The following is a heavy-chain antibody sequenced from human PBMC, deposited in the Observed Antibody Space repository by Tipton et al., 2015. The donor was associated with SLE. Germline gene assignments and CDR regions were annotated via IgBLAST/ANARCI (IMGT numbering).Heavy chain of an antibody. CDR1: RGSISSYY. CDR3: ARATRTGYTEFDY. J-gene: IGHJ4*01. D-gene: IGHD3/OR15-3a*01. Sequence: TLSLTCTVSRGSISSYYWSWIRQPPGQGLEWIGHVFYNGETNYNPSLKGRVTISLDTSMKQFSLNLMSVTAADTAVYYCARATRTGYTEFDYWGQGTLVTVSS. V-gene: IGHV4-59*08. CDR2: VFYNGET.